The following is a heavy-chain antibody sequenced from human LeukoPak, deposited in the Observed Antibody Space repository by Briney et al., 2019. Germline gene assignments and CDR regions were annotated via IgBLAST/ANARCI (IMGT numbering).Heavy chain of an antibody. D-gene: IGHD2-2*01. V-gene: IGHV5-51*01. J-gene: IGHJ4*02. CDR3: ARLGYCTITSCYANFDF. CDR2: IWPDDSDK. CDR1: GYSFTNYW. Sequence: RGESLKISCKGSGYSFTNYWIGWVRQVPGKGLEWMGIIWPDDSDKRYSPSLKGQVTISADKSISTAYLQWSSLKASDTAMYYCARLGYCTITSCYANFDFWGQGTLVTVSS.